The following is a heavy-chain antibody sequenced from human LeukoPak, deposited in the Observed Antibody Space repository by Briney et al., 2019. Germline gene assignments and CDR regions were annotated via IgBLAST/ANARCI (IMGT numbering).Heavy chain of an antibody. Sequence: GGSLRLSCAASGFTVSSNYMSWVRQAPGKGLGWVSVIYSGGSTYYADSVKGRFTISRDNSKNTLYLQMNSLRAEDTAVYYCARGVHDILTGFLDYWGQGTLVTVSS. CDR1: GFTVSSNY. V-gene: IGHV3-53*01. CDR2: IYSGGST. J-gene: IGHJ4*02. D-gene: IGHD3-9*01. CDR3: ARGVHDILTGFLDY.